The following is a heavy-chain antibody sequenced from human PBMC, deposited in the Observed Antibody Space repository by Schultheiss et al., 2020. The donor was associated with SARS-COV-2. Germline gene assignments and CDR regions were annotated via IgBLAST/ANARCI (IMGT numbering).Heavy chain of an antibody. V-gene: IGHV3-72*01. CDR3: ARGRIAARPNLYYYYGMDV. Sequence: GGSLRLSCAASGFTFSDHYMDWVRQAPGKGLEWVGRTRNKANSYTTEYAASVKGRFTISRDDSKNSLYLQMNSLRAEDTAVYYCARGRIAARPNLYYYYGMDVWGQGTTVTVSS. CDR1: GFTFSDHY. CDR2: TRNKANSYTT. J-gene: IGHJ6*02. D-gene: IGHD6-6*01.